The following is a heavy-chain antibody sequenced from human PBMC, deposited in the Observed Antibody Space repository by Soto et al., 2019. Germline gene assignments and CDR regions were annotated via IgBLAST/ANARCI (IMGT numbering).Heavy chain of an antibody. CDR2: IYYSGST. J-gene: IGHJ6*02. V-gene: IGHV4-31*03. CDR3: ARGTGDLDYYYGMDV. D-gene: IGHD3-10*01. Sequence: QVQLQESGPGLVKPSQTLSLTCTVSGGSISSGGYYWSWIRQHPGKGLEWIGYIYYSGSTYYNPSLKSRVTILVDTSKNQFSLKLSSVTAADTAVYYCARGTGDLDYYYGMDVWGQGTTVTVSS. CDR1: GGSISSGGYY.